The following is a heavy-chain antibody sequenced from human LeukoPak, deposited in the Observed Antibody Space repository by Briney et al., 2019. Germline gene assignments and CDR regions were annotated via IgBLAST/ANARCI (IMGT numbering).Heavy chain of an antibody. Sequence: PSETLSLTCTVSGGSISRSSYYWGWIRQPPGKGLEWIGYIYYSGSTNYNPSLKSRVTISVDTSKNQFSLKLSSVTAADTAVYYCARDRVDYGDYGVDPWGQGTLVTVSS. V-gene: IGHV4-61*01. CDR3: ARDRVDYGDYGVDP. CDR1: GGSISRSSYY. J-gene: IGHJ5*02. D-gene: IGHD4-17*01. CDR2: IYYSGST.